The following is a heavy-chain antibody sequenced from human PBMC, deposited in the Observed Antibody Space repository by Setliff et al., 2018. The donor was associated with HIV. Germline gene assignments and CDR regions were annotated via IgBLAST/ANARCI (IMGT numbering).Heavy chain of an antibody. CDR2: MSGSTGDT. CDR3: ANRLRGYNKWYYFDY. Sequence: GGSLRLSCAASGFTFRSYWLSWVRQAPGKGLEWVATMSGSTGDTYYADSVKGRFTISRDNSKNTLSLQMNSLGAEDTAIYYCANRLRGYNKWYYFDYWGQGTLVTVSS. CDR1: GFTFRSYW. V-gene: IGHV3-23*01. D-gene: IGHD1-1*01. J-gene: IGHJ4*02.